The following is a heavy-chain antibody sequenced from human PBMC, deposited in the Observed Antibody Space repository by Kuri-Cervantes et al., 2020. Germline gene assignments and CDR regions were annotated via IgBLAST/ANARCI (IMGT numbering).Heavy chain of an antibody. CDR3: AHRPGSSCHFDY. V-gene: IGHV2-5*08. D-gene: IGHD6-13*01. Sequence: SGPTLVKPTQTLTLTCTFSGFSLSTSGMCVSWIRQPPGKALEWLALIYWDDDKRYSPSLKSRLTITKDTSKNQVVLTMTNMDPVDTATYYCAHRPGSSCHFDYWGQGTLVTVSS. J-gene: IGHJ4*02. CDR2: IYWDDDK. CDR1: GFSLSTSGMC.